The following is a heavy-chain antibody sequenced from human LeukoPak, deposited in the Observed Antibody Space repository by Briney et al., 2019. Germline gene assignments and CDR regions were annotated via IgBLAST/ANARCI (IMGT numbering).Heavy chain of an antibody. CDR2: ISSSGSTI. Sequence: GGSLRLSCAASGFTFSDYCMSWIRQAPGKGLEWVSYISSSGSTIYYADSVKGRFTISRDNAKNSLYLQMNSLRAEDTAVYYCARDVGYCSSTSCYSYYYYMDVWGKGTTVTISS. CDR1: GFTFSDYC. V-gene: IGHV3-11*04. CDR3: ARDVGYCSSTSCYSYYYYMDV. D-gene: IGHD2-2*01. J-gene: IGHJ6*03.